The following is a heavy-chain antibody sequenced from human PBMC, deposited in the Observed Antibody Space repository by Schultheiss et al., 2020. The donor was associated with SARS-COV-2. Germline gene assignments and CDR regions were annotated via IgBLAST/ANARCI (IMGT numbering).Heavy chain of an antibody. CDR1: GGTFSSYA. CDR2: ISVKNGNT. D-gene: IGHD1-26*01. J-gene: IGHJ4*02. CDR3: ARLGGSYLLPFDY. V-gene: IGHV1-18*01. Sequence: ASVKVSCKASGGTFSSYAISWVRQAPGQGLEWMGWISVKNGNTNYAQKLQGRVTMTRDTSISTAYMELRSLRSDDTAVYYCARLGGSYLLPFDYWGQGTLVTVSS.